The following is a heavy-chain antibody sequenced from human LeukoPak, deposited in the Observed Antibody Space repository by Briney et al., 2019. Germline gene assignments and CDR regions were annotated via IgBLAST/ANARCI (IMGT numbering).Heavy chain of an antibody. Sequence: ASVKVSCKAFGGTFSSYAISWVRQAPGQGLEWMGRIIPIFGIANYAQKFQGRVTITADKSTSTAYMELSSLRSEDTAVYYCATGYSYGYLLNDWGQGTLVTVSS. CDR2: IIPIFGIA. CDR1: GGTFSSYA. J-gene: IGHJ4*02. V-gene: IGHV1-69*04. D-gene: IGHD5-18*01. CDR3: ATGYSYGYLLND.